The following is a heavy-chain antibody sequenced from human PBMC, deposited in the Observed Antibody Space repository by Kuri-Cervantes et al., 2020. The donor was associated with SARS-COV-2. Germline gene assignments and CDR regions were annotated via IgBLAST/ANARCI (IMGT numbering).Heavy chain of an antibody. J-gene: IGHJ6*03. CDR2: IIPIFGTA. CDR1: GGTFSSYA. Sequence: SVKVSCKASGGTFSSYAISWVRQAPGQGLEWMGGIIPIFGTANYAQKFQGRVTITADESTSTAYMELSSLRSKDTAVYYCASSRLDCSSTSCPTGYYYYMDVWGKGTTVTVSS. D-gene: IGHD2-2*01. CDR3: ASSRLDCSSTSCPTGYYYYMDV. V-gene: IGHV1-69*13.